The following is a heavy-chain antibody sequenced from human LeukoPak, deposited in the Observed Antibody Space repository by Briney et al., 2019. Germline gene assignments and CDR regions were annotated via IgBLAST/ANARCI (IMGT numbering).Heavy chain of an antibody. CDR2: ISYDGSNK. CDR3: ANGYCTNGVCYPYYYYYMDV. D-gene: IGHD2-8*01. CDR1: GFTFSSYG. V-gene: IGHV3-30*18. J-gene: IGHJ6*03. Sequence: GGSLRLSCAASGFTFSSYGMHWVRQAPGKGLEWVAVISYDGSNKYYADSVKGRFTISRDNSKNTLYLQMNTLRAEDTAVYYCANGYCTNGVCYPYYYYYMDVWGKGTTVTVSS.